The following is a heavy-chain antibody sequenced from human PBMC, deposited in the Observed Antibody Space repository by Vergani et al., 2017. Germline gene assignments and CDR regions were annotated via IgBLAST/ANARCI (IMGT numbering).Heavy chain of an antibody. CDR1: GGSFSGYY. CDR2: INRSGST. Sequence: QVQLQQWGAGLLKPSETLSLTCAVYGGSFSGYYWSWIRQPPGKGLEWIGEINRSGSTNYNPSLKSRVTISVDTSKNQFSLKLSSVTAADTAVYYCASEERSGPYDCWGQGTLVTVSS. J-gene: IGHJ4*02. D-gene: IGHD2-15*01. CDR3: ASEERSGPYDC. V-gene: IGHV4-34*01.